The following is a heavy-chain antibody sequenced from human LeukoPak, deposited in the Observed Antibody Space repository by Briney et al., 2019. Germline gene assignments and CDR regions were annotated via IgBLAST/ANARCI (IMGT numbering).Heavy chain of an antibody. CDR1: GFTFSGYS. V-gene: IGHV3-48*01. CDR3: AKSYYGSGSQYYFDY. D-gene: IGHD3-10*01. CDR2: ISSRGTTI. J-gene: IGHJ4*02. Sequence: GGSLRLSCAASGFTFSGYSMNWVRQAPGKGLEWVSYISSRGTTIYYADSVKGRFTISRDNSKNTLYLQMNSLRAEDTAVYYCAKSYYGSGSQYYFDYWGQGTLVTVSS.